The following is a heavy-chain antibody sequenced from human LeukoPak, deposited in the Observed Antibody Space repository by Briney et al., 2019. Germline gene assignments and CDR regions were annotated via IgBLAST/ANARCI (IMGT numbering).Heavy chain of an antibody. J-gene: IGHJ3*02. D-gene: IGHD5-18*01. CDR2: ISYSGST. CDR1: GGSISSYY. Sequence: SETLSLTCTVSGGSISSYYWSWIRQPPGEGLEWIGYISYSGSTNYNPSLKSRVTISLDTSKNQFSLKLSSVTAADTAVYYCARSDTTMVTGNAFDIWGQGTMVTVSS. CDR3: ARSDTTMVTGNAFDI. V-gene: IGHV4-59*01.